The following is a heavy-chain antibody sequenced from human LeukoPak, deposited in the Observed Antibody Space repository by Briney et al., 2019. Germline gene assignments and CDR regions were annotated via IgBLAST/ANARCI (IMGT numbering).Heavy chain of an antibody. Sequence: SETLSLTCTVSGGSVSSSSYYWGWFRQPPGKGLEWIGSIYYSGSTYYNPSLKSRVTISVDTSKNQFSLKLSSVTAADTAVYYCARDFSGSGIYFDYWGQGTLVTVSS. J-gene: IGHJ4*02. V-gene: IGHV4-39*07. CDR2: IYYSGST. CDR3: ARDFSGSGIYFDY. D-gene: IGHD3-10*01. CDR1: GGSVSSSSYY.